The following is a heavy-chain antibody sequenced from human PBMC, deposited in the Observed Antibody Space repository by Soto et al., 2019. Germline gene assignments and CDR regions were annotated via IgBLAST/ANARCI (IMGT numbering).Heavy chain of an antibody. CDR1: GGSISSGGYY. D-gene: IGHD3-10*01. CDR3: ARLRVGFGELLTY. J-gene: IGHJ4*02. V-gene: IGHV4-61*08. Sequence: SETLSLTCTVSGGSISSGGYYWIWIRHHPGKGLQWIGSLFYTGSTNYNPSLKGRVAMSVDTSKNQFSLKLRSATAADTAMYYCARLRVGFGELLTYWGQGTLVTVSS. CDR2: LFYTGST.